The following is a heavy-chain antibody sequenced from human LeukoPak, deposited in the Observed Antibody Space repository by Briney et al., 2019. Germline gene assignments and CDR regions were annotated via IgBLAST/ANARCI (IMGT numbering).Heavy chain of an antibody. CDR2: ISAYNGNT. CDR1: GYTFTSYG. Sequence: ASVKVSRKASGYTFTSYGISWVRQAPGQGLEWMGWISAYNGNTNYAQKLQGRVTMTTDTSTSTAYMELRSLRSDGTAVYYCARAMGPHYGMDVWGQGTTVTVSS. V-gene: IGHV1-18*01. CDR3: ARAMGPHYGMDV. D-gene: IGHD3-16*01. J-gene: IGHJ6*02.